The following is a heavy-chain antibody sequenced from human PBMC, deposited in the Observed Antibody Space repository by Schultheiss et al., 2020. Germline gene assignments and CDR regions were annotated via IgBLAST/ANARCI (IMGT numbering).Heavy chain of an antibody. CDR2: IYTSGST. J-gene: IGHJ5*02. CDR3: ASGGLLSWFDP. CDR1: GGSFSGYY. V-gene: IGHV4-59*10. Sequence: SETLSLTCAVYGGSFSGYYWSWIRQPAGKGLEWIGRIYTSGSTNYNPSLKSRVTISVDTSKSQFSLKLSSVTAADTAAYYCASGGLLSWFDPWGQGTLVTVSS. D-gene: IGHD3-10*01.